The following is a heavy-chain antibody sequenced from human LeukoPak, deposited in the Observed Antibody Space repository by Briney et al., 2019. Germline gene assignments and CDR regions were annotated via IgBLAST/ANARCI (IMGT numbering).Heavy chain of an antibody. V-gene: IGHV4-34*01. J-gene: IGHJ5*02. Sequence: PSETLSLTCAVYGGSFSGYYWSWIRQPPGKGLEWIGEINHSGSTNYNPSLKGRVTISVDTSKNQFSLKLSSVTAADTAVYYCARGRYFDWLLYSWFDPWGQGTLVTVSS. CDR2: INHSGST. CDR3: ARGRYFDWLLYSWFDP. CDR1: GGSFSGYY. D-gene: IGHD3-9*01.